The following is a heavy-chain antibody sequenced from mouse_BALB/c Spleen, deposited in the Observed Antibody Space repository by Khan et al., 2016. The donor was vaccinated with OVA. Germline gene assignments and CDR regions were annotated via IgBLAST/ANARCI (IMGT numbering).Heavy chain of an antibody. CDR1: GYSITSGYG. Sequence: EVQLQESGPGLVKPSQSLSLTCTATGYSITSGYGWNWIRQFPGNKLEWMGYISYSGSTNYNPSLKSRISMTRDTSKNQFFLQMNSVTTEDTDTYYCARTAKIKYWGQGTTLTVSS. CDR3: ARTAKIKY. D-gene: IGHD1-2*01. V-gene: IGHV3-2*02. J-gene: IGHJ2*01. CDR2: ISYSGST.